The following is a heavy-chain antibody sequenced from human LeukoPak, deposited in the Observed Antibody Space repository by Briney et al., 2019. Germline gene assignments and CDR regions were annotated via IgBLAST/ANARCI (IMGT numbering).Heavy chain of an antibody. J-gene: IGHJ4*02. V-gene: IGHV3-7*01. D-gene: IGHD4-17*01. CDR2: INQDGSGK. CDR3: ARDPDHGALDS. Sequence: GGSLRLSCAASGLTFSSCWMSWVRQAPGKGLEWVADINQDGSGKFYVDSMKGRFTVSRDNAKNSLYLQMNSLRAEDTAVYYCARDPDHGALDSWGQGTLVTVPS. CDR1: GLTFSSCW.